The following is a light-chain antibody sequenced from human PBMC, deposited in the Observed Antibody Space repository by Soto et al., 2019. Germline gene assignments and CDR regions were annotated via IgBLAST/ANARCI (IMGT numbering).Light chain of an antibody. V-gene: IGKV3-11*01. CDR3: QQRSNWPPFT. CDR1: QSVSSY. J-gene: IGKJ3*01. CDR2: DAS. Sequence: EILLTQSPATLSLSPGERATLSCRASQSVSSYLAWYQQKPGQAPRLLIYDASNRATGIPARFSGSGSGTDLTLTISSLEPEDFAVYYCQQRSNWPPFTFGPGTKVDIK.